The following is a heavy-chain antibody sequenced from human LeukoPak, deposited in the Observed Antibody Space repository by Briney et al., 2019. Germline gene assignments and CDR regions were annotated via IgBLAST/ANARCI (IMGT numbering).Heavy chain of an antibody. V-gene: IGHV4-30-2*01. J-gene: IGHJ4*02. D-gene: IGHD3-3*01. Sequence: SETLSLTCTVSGGSISSGGYYWSWIRQPPGKGLEWIGYIYHSGSTYYNPSLKSRVTISVDRSKNQFSLKLSSVTAADTAVYYCARVGSGYYSRIDYWGQGTLVTVSS. CDR2: IYHSGST. CDR1: GGSISSGGYY. CDR3: ARVGSGYYSRIDY.